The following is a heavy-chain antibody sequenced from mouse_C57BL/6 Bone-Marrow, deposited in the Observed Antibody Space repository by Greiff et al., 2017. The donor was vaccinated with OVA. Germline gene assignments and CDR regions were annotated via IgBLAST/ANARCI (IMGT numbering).Heavy chain of an antibody. J-gene: IGHJ4*01. D-gene: IGHD1-1*01. V-gene: IGHV5-4*01. CDR1: GFTFSSYA. CDR2: ISDGGSYT. CDR3: ARGRGDYYGSSYDYYAMDY. Sequence: EVQLVASWGGLVKPGGSLKLSCAASGFTFSSYAMSWVRQPPEKRLGWVATISDGGSYTYSPDNVKGRFTISRDNAKNNLYLQMGHLKAEDTAMYYCARGRGDYYGSSYDYYAMDYWGQGTSVTVSS.